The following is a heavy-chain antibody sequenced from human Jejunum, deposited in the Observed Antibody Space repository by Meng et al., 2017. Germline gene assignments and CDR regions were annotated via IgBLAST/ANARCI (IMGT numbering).Heavy chain of an antibody. J-gene: IGHJ4*02. CDR1: AFPFHRSP. Sequence: PCASPRLSFSGSAFPFHRSPLPCFRPAPVTVLVCVSSLSGTGGRTVYADSVKGRFTISRDNFKNTLYLQMNSLRVDDTAVYYCCRDGYNLIPNDYWGQGTLVTVSS. CDR2: LSGTGGRT. V-gene: IGHV3-23*01. CDR3: CRDGYNLIPNDY. D-gene: IGHD5-24*01.